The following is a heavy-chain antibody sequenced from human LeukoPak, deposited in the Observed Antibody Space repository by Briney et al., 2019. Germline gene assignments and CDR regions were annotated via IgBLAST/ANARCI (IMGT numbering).Heavy chain of an antibody. CDR1: GYTFTGYY. CDR3: ARDYFSANRDDFWSGYGMDV. D-gene: IGHD3-3*01. Sequence: ASVKVSCKASGYTFTGYYMHWVRQAPGQGLAWMGWINPNSGGTNYAQKFQGRVTMTRDTSISTAYMELSRLRSDDTAVYYCARDYFSANRDDFWSGYGMDVWGQGTTVTVSS. CDR2: INPNSGGT. V-gene: IGHV1-2*02. J-gene: IGHJ6*02.